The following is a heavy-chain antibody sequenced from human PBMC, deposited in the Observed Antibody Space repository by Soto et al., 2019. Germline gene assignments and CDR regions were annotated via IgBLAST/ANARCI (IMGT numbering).Heavy chain of an antibody. CDR1: GFSLSTSGVG. Sequence: QITLKESGPTLVKPTQTLTLTCTFSGFSLSTSGVGVGWIRQPPGKALEWLALIYWDDDKRYSPSLKSRLTTTTDTSKTQVVLTMTNMDPVDTATYYCAHSIRYFDWLHRYFDYWGQGTLVTVSS. V-gene: IGHV2-5*02. D-gene: IGHD3-9*01. J-gene: IGHJ4*02. CDR2: IYWDDDK. CDR3: AHSIRYFDWLHRYFDY.